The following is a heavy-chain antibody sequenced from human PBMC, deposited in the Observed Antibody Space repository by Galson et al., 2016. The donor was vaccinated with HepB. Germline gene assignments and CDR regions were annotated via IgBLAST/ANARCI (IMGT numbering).Heavy chain of an antibody. CDR1: GGSISTDSW. V-gene: IGHV4-4*02. CDR3: ARVTCGGGACQDVFAI. CDR2: IYHDGGT. J-gene: IGHJ3*02. Sequence: EPLSLTCAVSGGSISTDSWWHWVRQPPGQGLEWIVEIYHDGGTNYNPSLKSRLSMSVDKSKNQLSLNLRSVTAADAAVYYCARVTCGGGACQDVFAIWGQGIMVTVSS. D-gene: IGHD2-21*02.